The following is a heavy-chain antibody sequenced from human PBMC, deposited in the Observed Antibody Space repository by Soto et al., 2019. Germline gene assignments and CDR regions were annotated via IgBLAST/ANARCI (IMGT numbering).Heavy chain of an antibody. Sequence: GGSLRLSCAASGFTFSGSAMQWVRQASGKGLEWVGRIRTEPYSYAAAYAASVKGRFTIFRDDSKNTAYLQMNSLKTEDTAVYYCTRLVEKKRGSSDYWGQEPLLTVSS. V-gene: IGHV3-73*01. CDR2: IRTEPYSYAA. CDR1: GFTFSGSA. CDR3: TRLVEKKRGSSDY. D-gene: IGHD2-15*01. J-gene: IGHJ4*02.